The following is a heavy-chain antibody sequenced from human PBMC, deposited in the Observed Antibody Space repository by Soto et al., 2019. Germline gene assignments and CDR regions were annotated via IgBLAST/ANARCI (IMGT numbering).Heavy chain of an antibody. D-gene: IGHD6-13*01. CDR1: GGTFSSYT. Sequence: SVKVSCKASGGTFSSYTISWVRQAPGQGLEWMGRIIPILGIANYAQKFQGRVTITADKSTSTAYMELSSLRSEDTAVYYCARDEGSSSILVGYWGQGTLVTVSS. CDR2: IIPILGIA. J-gene: IGHJ4*02. CDR3: ARDEGSSSILVGY. V-gene: IGHV1-69*04.